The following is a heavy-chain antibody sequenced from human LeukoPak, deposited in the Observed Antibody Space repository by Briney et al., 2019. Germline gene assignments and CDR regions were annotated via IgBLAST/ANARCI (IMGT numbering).Heavy chain of an antibody. Sequence: SQTLSLTCTVSGASIRSGDYYWGWIRQPPGKGLEWIGSIYYSGSTYYNPSLKSRVTISVDTSKNQFSLKLSSVTAADTAVYYCAREYDYVWGSYRTLGVWGQGTLVTVSS. CDR1: GASIRSGDYY. CDR3: AREYDYVWGSYRTLGV. J-gene: IGHJ4*02. V-gene: IGHV4-39*01. D-gene: IGHD3-16*02. CDR2: IYYSGST.